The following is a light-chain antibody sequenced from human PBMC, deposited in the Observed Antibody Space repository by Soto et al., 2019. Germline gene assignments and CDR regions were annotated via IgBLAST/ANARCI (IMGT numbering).Light chain of an antibody. Sequence: EIVLTQSPGTLSFSPGERATLSCRASQSVSSSYLAWYQQKPGQAPRLLIYGASNRATGIPDRFSGSGSGTVFTLTISRLEPEDFAVYYCQQRSNWPLTFGGGTKVDIK. CDR1: QSVSSSY. CDR3: QQRSNWPLT. CDR2: GAS. J-gene: IGKJ4*01. V-gene: IGKV3D-20*02.